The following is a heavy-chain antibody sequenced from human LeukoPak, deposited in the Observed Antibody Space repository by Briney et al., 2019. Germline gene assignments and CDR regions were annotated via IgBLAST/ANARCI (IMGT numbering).Heavy chain of an antibody. D-gene: IGHD2-15*01. CDR3: ARDLGSLFDF. CDR2: IRFDGSNR. Sequence: GGSLRLSCTASGFIFSRYGMHWVRQAPGKGLEWVALIRFDGSNRYYADSVKGRFSISRDNGKNTLYLQMHSLRAEDTSVYYCARDLGSLFDFWGQGTLVTVSS. V-gene: IGHV3-30*02. CDR1: GFIFSRYG. J-gene: IGHJ4*02.